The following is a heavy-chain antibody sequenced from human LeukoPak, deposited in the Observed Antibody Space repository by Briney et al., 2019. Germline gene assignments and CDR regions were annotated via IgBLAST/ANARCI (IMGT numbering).Heavy chain of an antibody. Sequence: GSLRLSCAASGFTFSSYGMHWVRQAPGKGLEWVAFIRYDGSNKYYADSVKGRFTISRDNSKNTLYLQMNSLRAEDTAVYYCAKNLYSSYYFDYWGQGTLVTVSS. CDR2: IRYDGSNK. CDR1: GFTFSSYG. V-gene: IGHV3-30*02. D-gene: IGHD1-26*01. J-gene: IGHJ4*02. CDR3: AKNLYSSYYFDY.